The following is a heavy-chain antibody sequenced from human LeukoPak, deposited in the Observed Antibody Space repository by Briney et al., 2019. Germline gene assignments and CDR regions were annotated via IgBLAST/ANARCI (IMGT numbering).Heavy chain of an antibody. CDR2: ISYDGTNK. D-gene: IGHD2-21*01. J-gene: IGHJ4*02. V-gene: IGHV3-30*18. CDR1: GFTFSNYD. Sequence: GGSLRLSCAASGFTFSNYDMHWVRQAPGKGLEWVAVISYDGTNKYYAGSVKGRFTISRDNSKSTLYLQMNSLRTEVTAVYYCAKGLDCVYWGEGALVTVSS. CDR3: AKGLDCVY.